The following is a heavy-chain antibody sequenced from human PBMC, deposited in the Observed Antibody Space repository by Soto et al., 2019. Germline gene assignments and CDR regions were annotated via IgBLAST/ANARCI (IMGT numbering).Heavy chain of an antibody. CDR2: IVVGSGNT. V-gene: IGHV1-58*01. CDR1: GFTFTSSA. J-gene: IGHJ6*02. Sequence: GASVKVSCKASGFTFTSSAVQWVRQALGQRLEWIGWIVVGSGNTNYAQKFQERVTITRDMSTSTAYMELSSLRSEDTAVYYCAADIPHTAMDYRDYYYYGMDVWGQGTRITVSS. CDR3: AADIPHTAMDYRDYYYYGMDV. D-gene: IGHD5-18*01.